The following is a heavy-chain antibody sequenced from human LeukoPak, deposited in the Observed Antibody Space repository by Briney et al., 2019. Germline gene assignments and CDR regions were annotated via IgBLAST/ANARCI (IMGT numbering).Heavy chain of an antibody. D-gene: IGHD6-25*01. Sequence: GRSLRLSCAASGFTFSSYTMNWVRQPPGKGLEWVSNIGTSSTTIYYADSVKGRFTISRDNAKNSLYLQMNSLRADDTAVYYCARFAAGGSYYYYMNVWGKGTTVTVSS. CDR1: GFTFSSYT. J-gene: IGHJ6*03. CDR2: IGTSSTTI. CDR3: ARFAAGGSYYYYMNV. V-gene: IGHV3-48*01.